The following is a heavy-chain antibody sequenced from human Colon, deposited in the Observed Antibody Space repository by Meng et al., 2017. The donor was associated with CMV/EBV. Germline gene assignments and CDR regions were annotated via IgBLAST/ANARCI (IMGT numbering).Heavy chain of an antibody. D-gene: IGHD2-2*01. CDR1: GFTASDNY. CDR3: ARGQEGYCRSTACYAMDV. J-gene: IGHJ6*02. V-gene: IGHV3-66*02. CDR2: IYSGSYP. Sequence: GESLKISCAASGFTASDNYMTWVRQAPGKGLEWVSVIYSGSYPDYADSVKGRFTISRDNSKNTVYLQMNSLRVEDTAAYYCARGQEGYCRSTACYAMDVWGQGTTVTVSS.